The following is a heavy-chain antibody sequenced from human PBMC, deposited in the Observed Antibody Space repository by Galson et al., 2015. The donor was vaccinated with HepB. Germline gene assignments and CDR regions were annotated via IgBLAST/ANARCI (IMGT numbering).Heavy chain of an antibody. CDR2: IKEDGSEK. D-gene: IGHD2-21*01. Sequence: SLRLSCAASGFTFTDYWMSWVRQTPGKGLEWVVNIKEDGSEKNCVNSVKGRFSISRDNANNSLYLQMKSLRPEDTAVYYCVNSRGAAFDSWGRGTLVTVSS. CDR1: GFTFTDYW. V-gene: IGHV3-7*02. CDR3: VNSRGAAFDS. J-gene: IGHJ3*01.